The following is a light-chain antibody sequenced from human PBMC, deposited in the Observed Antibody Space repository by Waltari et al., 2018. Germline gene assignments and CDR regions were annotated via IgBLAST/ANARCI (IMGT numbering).Light chain of an antibody. J-gene: IGKJ5*01. V-gene: IGKV3D-11*01. Sequence: SCNHSTDDNRFLGGHQKTPRQATRLLIYEATHGATGLPACFSGGASGTFFITTISSQEHEDFAVYYCQQRSNPNTFGQGTRLEIK. CDR3: QQRSNPNT. CDR2: EAT. CDR1: TDDNRF.